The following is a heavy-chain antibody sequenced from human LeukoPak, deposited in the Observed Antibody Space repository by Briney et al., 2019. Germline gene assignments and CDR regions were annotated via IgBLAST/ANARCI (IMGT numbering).Heavy chain of an antibody. V-gene: IGHV3-21*01. J-gene: IGHJ4*02. CDR2: IDGSSRYM. Sequence: GGSLRLSCAASGFTFSSYTVHWVRQAPGKGLEWVASIDGSSRYMYYSDSMKGRFTISRANAKNSLYLQINTLRAEDTAVYFCARDWDTDRYFDYWGQGTLVSVSS. D-gene: IGHD5-18*01. CDR1: GFTFSSYT. CDR3: ARDWDTDRYFDY.